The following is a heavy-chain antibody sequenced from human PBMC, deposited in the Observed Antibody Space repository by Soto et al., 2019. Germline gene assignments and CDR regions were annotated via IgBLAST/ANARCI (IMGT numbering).Heavy chain of an antibody. V-gene: IGHV3-23*01. Sequence: EAQLLESGGGLVQPGGSLRLSCVASGFTFNYYDVTWVRRAPGKGLDWVSTISDTGRDTYFGDSGRGRFSISRVKSRNAVYLHMPRLTVADTARYYCATSSERLILVTLGGIKPLGFDYWGQGILVTVSS. D-gene: IGHD3-16*01. J-gene: IGHJ4*02. CDR3: ATSSERLILVTLGGIKPLGFDY. CDR1: GFTFNYYD. CDR2: ISDTGRDT.